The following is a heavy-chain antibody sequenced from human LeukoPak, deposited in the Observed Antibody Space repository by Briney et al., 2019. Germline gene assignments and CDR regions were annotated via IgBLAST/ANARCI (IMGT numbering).Heavy chain of an antibody. CDR1: GFTFDDYG. Sequence: GGSLRLSCAVSGFTFDDYGMSWVRQAPGKGLEWASGINWNGGSTGYADSVKGRFTISRDNAKNSLYLQMNSLRAEDTALYYCARKYSSGWYYFDYWGQGTLVTVSS. CDR2: INWNGGST. J-gene: IGHJ4*02. D-gene: IGHD6-19*01. CDR3: ARKYSSGWYYFDY. V-gene: IGHV3-20*04.